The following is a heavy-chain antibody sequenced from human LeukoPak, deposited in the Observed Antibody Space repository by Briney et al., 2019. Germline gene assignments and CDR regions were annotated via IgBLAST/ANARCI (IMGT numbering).Heavy chain of an antibody. Sequence: GGSLRLSCAASGFTFSSYAMSWVRQAPGKALEWVSAISGSGGSTYYADSVKGRFTISRDNSKNTLYLQMNSLRAEDTAEFCCAIDRPMAAAWDDYWGQGTLVTVSS. J-gene: IGHJ4*02. CDR3: AIDRPMAAAWDDY. CDR2: ISGSGGST. CDR1: GFTFSSYA. V-gene: IGHV3-23*01. D-gene: IGHD6-13*01.